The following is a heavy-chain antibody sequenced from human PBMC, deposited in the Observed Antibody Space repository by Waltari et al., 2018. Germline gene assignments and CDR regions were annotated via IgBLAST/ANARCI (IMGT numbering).Heavy chain of an antibody. V-gene: IGHV1-3*03. D-gene: IGHD3-22*01. CDR2: INAGNGNT. CDR3: ARAPPDGSGYYFFDY. CDR1: GYTFTSYA. Sequence: QVQLVQSGAEVKKPGASVKVSCKASGYTFTSYAMHWVRQAPGQRLEWMGWINAGNGNTNYSQEFQGRVTITRDTSASTAYMELSSLRSEDMAVYYCARAPPDGSGYYFFDYWGQGTLVTVSS. J-gene: IGHJ4*02.